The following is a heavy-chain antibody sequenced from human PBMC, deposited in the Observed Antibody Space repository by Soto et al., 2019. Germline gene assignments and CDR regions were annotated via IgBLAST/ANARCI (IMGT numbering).Heavy chain of an antibody. J-gene: IGHJ4*02. V-gene: IGHV4-39*01. Sequence: SETLSLTCTVSGGSISSSSYYWGWIRQPPGKGLEWIGSIYYSGSTYYNPSLKSRVTISVDPSKNQFSLKLSSVTAADTAVYYCARARGGYYDYWGQGTLVTVSS. CDR3: ARARGGYYDY. CDR1: GGSISSSSYY. CDR2: IYYSGST. D-gene: IGHD3-22*01.